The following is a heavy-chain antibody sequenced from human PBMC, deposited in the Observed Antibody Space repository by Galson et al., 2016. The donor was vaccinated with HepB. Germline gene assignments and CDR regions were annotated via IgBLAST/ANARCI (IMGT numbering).Heavy chain of an antibody. CDR1: GFTFSNYV. J-gene: IGHJ4*02. V-gene: IGHV3-30*04. D-gene: IGHD3-9*01. CDR2: ISYDGDYK. CDR3: ASASGAMGSRYPDY. Sequence: SLRLSCAASGFTFSNYVMFWVRQAPDKGLEWVAIISYDGDYKYYADSVKGRFTISRDNSKNTLYLQMDSLRSEDTAVFYCASASGAMGSRYPDYWGQGTLVAVSS.